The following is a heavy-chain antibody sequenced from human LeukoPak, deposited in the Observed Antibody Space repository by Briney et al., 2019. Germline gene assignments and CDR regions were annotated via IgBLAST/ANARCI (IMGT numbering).Heavy chain of an antibody. CDR1: GYTLTELS. CDR3: ATDPMMLERDYYDSSPGDY. J-gene: IGHJ4*02. V-gene: IGHV1-24*01. D-gene: IGHD3-22*01. Sequence: ASVKVSCKVSGYTLTELSMHWVRQAPGKGLEWMGGFDPEDGETIYAQKFQGRVTMTEDTSTDTAYMELSSLRSEDTAVYYCATDPMMLERDYYDSSPGDYWGQGTLVTVSS. CDR2: FDPEDGET.